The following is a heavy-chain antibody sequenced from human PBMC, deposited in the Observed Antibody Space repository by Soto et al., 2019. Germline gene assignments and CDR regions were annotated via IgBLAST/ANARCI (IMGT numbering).Heavy chain of an antibody. CDR2: ISGSGGST. J-gene: IGHJ5*02. V-gene: IGHV3-23*01. D-gene: IGHD6-13*01. Sequence: GGSLRLSCAASGFTFSSYAMSWVRQAPGKGLEWVSAISGSGGSTYYADSVKGRFTISRDNSKNTLYLQMNSLRAEDTAVYYCAKSGIGSSWQTGQVHPWGPGTLVTLSS. CDR1: GFTFSSYA. CDR3: AKSGIGSSWQTGQVHP.